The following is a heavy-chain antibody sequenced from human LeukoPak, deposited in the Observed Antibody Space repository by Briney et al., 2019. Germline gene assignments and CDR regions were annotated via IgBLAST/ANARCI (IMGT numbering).Heavy chain of an antibody. CDR1: GFTFSSYE. V-gene: IGHV3-48*03. CDR3: ARFGVVVAAPIDC. CDR2: ISSSGSTI. D-gene: IGHD2-15*01. Sequence: PGGSLRLSCAASGFTFSSYEMNWVRQAPGKGLEWVSYISSSGSTIYYADSVKGRFTISRDNAKNSLYLQMNSLRAEDTAVYYCARFGVVVAAPIDCWGQGTLVTVSS. J-gene: IGHJ4*02.